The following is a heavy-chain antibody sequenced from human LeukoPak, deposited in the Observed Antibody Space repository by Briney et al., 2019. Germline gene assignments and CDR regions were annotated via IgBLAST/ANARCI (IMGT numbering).Heavy chain of an antibody. CDR1: GFTFSSYG. V-gene: IGHV3-30*02. Sequence: PGGSLKLSCTASGFTFSSYGMHWVRQAPGKGLEWVAVIWYDGSNKYYADSVKGRSTISTDNSTNTPYMQMNSLRAEDTAVYYCAKRRPWGTVNRTAFDIWGPRTMVTVSS. D-gene: IGHD4-17*01. CDR2: IWYDGSNK. CDR3: AKRRPWGTVNRTAFDI. J-gene: IGHJ3*02.